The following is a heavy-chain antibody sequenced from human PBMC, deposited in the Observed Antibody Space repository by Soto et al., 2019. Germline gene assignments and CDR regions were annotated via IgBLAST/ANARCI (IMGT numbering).Heavy chain of an antibody. CDR1: GGSISSSSYY. J-gene: IGHJ6*02. CDR3: ARGYSSGWRYYYYGMDV. CDR2: IYYSGST. D-gene: IGHD6-19*01. Sequence: QLQLQESGPGLVKPSETLSLTCTVSGGSISSSSYYWGWIRQPPGKGLEWIGSIYYSGSTYYNPSLKSRVTISVDTSKNQFSLKLSSVTAADTAVYYCARGYSSGWRYYYYGMDVWGQGTTVTVSS. V-gene: IGHV4-39*01.